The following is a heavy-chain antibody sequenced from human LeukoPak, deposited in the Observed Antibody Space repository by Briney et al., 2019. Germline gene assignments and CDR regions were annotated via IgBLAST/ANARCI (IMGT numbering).Heavy chain of an antibody. CDR1: GFTFSNYA. V-gene: IGHV3-23*01. J-gene: IGHJ4*02. CDR2: ISDSGSTA. CDR3: AREWGVRGVLDY. Sequence: GGSLRLSCGASGFTFSNYAMSWVRQAPGKGLEWVSGISDSGSTAFYADSVKGRFTSSRDNPKSTLYLQMNSLRAEDTAVYYCAREWGVRGVLDYWGQGTLVTVSS. D-gene: IGHD3-10*01.